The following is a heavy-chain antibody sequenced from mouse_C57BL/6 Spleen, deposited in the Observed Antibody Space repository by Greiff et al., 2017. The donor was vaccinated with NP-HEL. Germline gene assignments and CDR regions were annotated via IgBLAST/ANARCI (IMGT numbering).Heavy chain of an antibody. CDR2: ISDGGSYT. CDR3: AREGGITTVVADWYFDV. J-gene: IGHJ1*03. V-gene: IGHV5-4*01. CDR1: GFTFSSYA. D-gene: IGHD1-1*01. Sequence: EVKLVESGGGLVKPGGSLKLSCAASGFTFSSYAMSWVRQTPEKRLEWVATISDGGSYTYYPDNVKGRFPISRDNAKNNLYLQMSHLKSEDTAMYYCAREGGITTVVADWYFDVWGTGTTVTVSS.